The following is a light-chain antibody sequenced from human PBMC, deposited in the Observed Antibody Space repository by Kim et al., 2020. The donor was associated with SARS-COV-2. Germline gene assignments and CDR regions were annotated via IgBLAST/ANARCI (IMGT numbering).Light chain of an antibody. CDR3: CSYAGSYTWV. J-gene: IGLJ3*02. CDR1: SSDVGGYNY. CDR2: DVS. V-gene: IGLV2-11*01. Sequence: QSALTQPRSVSGSPGQSVTISCTGTSSDVGGYNYVSWYQQYPGKAPKLMIYDVSKRPSGVPDHFSGSKSGNTASLTISGLQAEDEADYYCCSYAGSYTWVFGGGTQLTVL.